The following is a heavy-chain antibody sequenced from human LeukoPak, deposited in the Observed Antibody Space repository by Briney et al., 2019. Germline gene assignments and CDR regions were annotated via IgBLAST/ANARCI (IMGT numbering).Heavy chain of an antibody. D-gene: IGHD3-22*01. Sequence: SETLSLTCTVSGGSISSSSYYWGWIRQPPGKGLEWIGSMYYSGSTYYNPSLKSRVTISVDTSKNQFSLKLSSVTAADTAVYYCARHLNPLWVPGYYYDSSGYYPLSWDYWGQGTLVTVSS. CDR2: MYYSGST. CDR3: ARHLNPLWVPGYYYDSSGYYPLSWDY. J-gene: IGHJ4*02. CDR1: GGSISSSSYY. V-gene: IGHV4-39*01.